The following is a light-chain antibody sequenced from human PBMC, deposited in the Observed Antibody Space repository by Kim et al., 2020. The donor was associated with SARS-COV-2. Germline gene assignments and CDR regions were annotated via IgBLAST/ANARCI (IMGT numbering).Light chain of an antibody. CDR2: DAF. CDR3: QQRSNWRT. Sequence: EIVLTQSPATLSLSPGERVTLSCRASQSVGSALAWYLQKPGQAPRLLLYDAFHRPAGIPARFSGSVSGTNFTLTISSLQPEDFAICYCQQRSNWRTFRQGTRMEIK. CDR1: QSVGSA. J-gene: IGKJ5*01. V-gene: IGKV3-11*01.